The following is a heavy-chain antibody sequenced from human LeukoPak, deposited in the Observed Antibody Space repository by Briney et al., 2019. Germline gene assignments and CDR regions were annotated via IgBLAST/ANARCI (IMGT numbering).Heavy chain of an antibody. J-gene: IGHJ5*02. V-gene: IGHV3-74*01. CDR3: AKERLHGRNWFDP. CDR1: GFTFSSYW. CDR2: INSDGSST. D-gene: IGHD2-15*01. Sequence: PGGSLRLSCAASGFTFSSYWMHWVRQAPGKGLVWVSRINSDGSSTSYADSVKGRFTISRDNAKNTLYLQMNSLRAEDTAVYYCAKERLHGRNWFDPWGQGTLVTVSS.